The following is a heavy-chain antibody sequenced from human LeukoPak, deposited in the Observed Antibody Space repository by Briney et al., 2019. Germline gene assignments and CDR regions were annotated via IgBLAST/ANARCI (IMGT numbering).Heavy chain of an antibody. D-gene: IGHD6-19*01. CDR1: GGYISSYY. Sequence: SETLSLTCTVSGGYISSYYWSWIRQPPGKGLEWIGYIYYSGSSNYNPSLKSRVTISVDTSKNQISLKLSSVTAADTAVYYCARERSGWYYEAFDIWGQGTMVTVSS. V-gene: IGHV4-59*01. CDR2: IYYSGSS. CDR3: ARERSGWYYEAFDI. J-gene: IGHJ3*02.